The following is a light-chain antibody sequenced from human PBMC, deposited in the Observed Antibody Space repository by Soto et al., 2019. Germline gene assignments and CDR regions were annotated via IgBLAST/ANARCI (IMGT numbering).Light chain of an antibody. Sequence: DIVLTQSPGTLSLSPGESVTLSCRASQSVSSSHLAWYQQKPGQAPRLFIYGASRRATGIPDRFSGSGSGTDFTLTISRLQPEDFAVYSWQHYGNSLTFGGGTKVEIK. J-gene: IGKJ4*01. CDR1: QSVSSSH. CDR2: GAS. V-gene: IGKV3-20*01. CDR3: QHYGNSLT.